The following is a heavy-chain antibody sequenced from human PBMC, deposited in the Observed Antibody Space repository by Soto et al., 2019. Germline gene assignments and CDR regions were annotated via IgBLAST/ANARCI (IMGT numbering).Heavy chain of an antibody. D-gene: IGHD3-22*01. CDR1: GYTFTSYY. Sequence: QVQLVQSGAEVKKPGASVKVSCKASGYTFTSYYMHWVRQAPGQGLEWMGIINPSGGSTSYAQKFQSRVTMTRDTSTSTVYMELSSLRSEDTAVYYCARDRDDYYDSSGYYYFYYWGQGTLVTVSS. J-gene: IGHJ4*02. CDR3: ARDRDDYYDSSGYYYFYY. V-gene: IGHV1-46*01. CDR2: INPSGGST.